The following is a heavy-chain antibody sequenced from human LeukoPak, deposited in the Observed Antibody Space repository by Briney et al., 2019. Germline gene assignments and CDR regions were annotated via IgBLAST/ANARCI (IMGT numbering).Heavy chain of an antibody. J-gene: IGHJ4*02. Sequence: PSETLSLTCTVSGGSLSSSSYYWGWIRQPPGKGLEWIGGIYYNENTYYNPSLKSRVTISVDTSKNQFSLKLSSVTAADTAVYYCAREVWSGEFLPSHFDYWGQGTLVTVSS. V-gene: IGHV4-39*07. CDR3: AREVWSGEFLPSHFDY. D-gene: IGHD3-10*01. CDR1: GGSLSSSSYY. CDR2: IYYNENT.